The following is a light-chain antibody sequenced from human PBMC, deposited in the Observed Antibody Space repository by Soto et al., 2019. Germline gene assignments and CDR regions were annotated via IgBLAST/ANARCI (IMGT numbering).Light chain of an antibody. Sequence: QSVLTQPPSVSGAPGQTVTISCTGSSSNIGTGYDVHWYQQFPGAAPKLLIYGNTNRPSGVPDRFSGSQSGTSASLTITGLQAEDEADYYCQSYDSSLVLFGVGTKVNVL. J-gene: IGLJ2*01. CDR1: SSNIGTGYD. CDR2: GNT. CDR3: QSYDSSLVL. V-gene: IGLV1-40*01.